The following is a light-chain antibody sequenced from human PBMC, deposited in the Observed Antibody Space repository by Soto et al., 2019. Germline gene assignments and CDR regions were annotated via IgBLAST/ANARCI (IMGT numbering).Light chain of an antibody. J-gene: IGKJ1*01. CDR2: GAS. Sequence: EIGLTQSPGSLSVSPGEGGTLSRRASRNVGSKLALYMQKPGQSPRLLMSGASTRAADFPARFSGSGSGTEFILTISSLQSEDFAFYYCQQYDDWPWTFGQGTKV. V-gene: IGKV3-15*01. CDR3: QQYDDWPWT. CDR1: RNVGSK.